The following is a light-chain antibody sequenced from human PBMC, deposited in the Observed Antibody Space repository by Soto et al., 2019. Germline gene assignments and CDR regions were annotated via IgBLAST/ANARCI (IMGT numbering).Light chain of an antibody. CDR1: QSVSSY. CDR3: QQRSNWTPLT. CDR2: DAS. J-gene: IGKJ4*01. V-gene: IGKV3-11*01. Sequence: EIVLTQTPATLSLSPGERGTLSCRASQSVSSYLAWYQQKPGQAPRLLIYDASNRATGIPARFSGSGSGTDFTLTISSLEPEDFAVYYCQQRSNWTPLTFGGGTNVEIK.